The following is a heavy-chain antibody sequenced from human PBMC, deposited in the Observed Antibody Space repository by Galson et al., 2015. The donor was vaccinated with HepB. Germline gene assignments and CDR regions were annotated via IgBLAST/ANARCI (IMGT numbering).Heavy chain of an antibody. CDR1: GFTFSSYS. CDR2: ISSSSSTI. D-gene: IGHD6-19*01. CDR3: ARGLRSGWYGS. V-gene: IGHV3-48*02. J-gene: IGHJ4*02. Sequence: SLRLSCAASGFTFSSYSMNWVRQAPGKGLEWVSYISSSSSTIYYADSVKGRFTISRDNAKNSLYLQMNSLSDEDTAVYYCARGLRSGWYGSWGQGTLVTVSS.